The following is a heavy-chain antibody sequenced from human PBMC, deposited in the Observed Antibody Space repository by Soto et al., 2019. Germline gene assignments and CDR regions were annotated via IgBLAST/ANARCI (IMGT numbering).Heavy chain of an antibody. D-gene: IGHD3-10*01. CDR1: GGSCSGYY. J-gene: IGHJ5*02. CDR2: INHSGST. CDR3: ARGFLYYYGSGSYNWFDP. V-gene: IGHV4-34*01. Sequence: SETLSLTCAVYGGSCSGYYWSWIRQPPGKGLEWIGEINHSGSTNYNPSLKSRVTISVDTSKNQFSLKLSSVTAADTAVYYCARGFLYYYGSGSYNWFDPWGQGTLVTVSS.